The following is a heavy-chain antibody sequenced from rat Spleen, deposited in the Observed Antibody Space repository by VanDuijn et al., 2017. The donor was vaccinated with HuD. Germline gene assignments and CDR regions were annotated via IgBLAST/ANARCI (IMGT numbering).Heavy chain of an antibody. V-gene: IGHV5S10*01. CDR3: TTGDSGYFDY. Sequence: EVQLVESGGGLVQPGRSLQLSCAASGSTFSDFNMAWVRQAPEKGLEWVVTILYDGSSAYYRASVQCRFTVPRDNAKSTLYLQIDSLRSEDTATYYCTTGDSGYFDYWGQGVMVTVSS. J-gene: IGHJ2*01. CDR1: GSTFSDFN. CDR2: ILYDGSSA. D-gene: IGHD4-3*01.